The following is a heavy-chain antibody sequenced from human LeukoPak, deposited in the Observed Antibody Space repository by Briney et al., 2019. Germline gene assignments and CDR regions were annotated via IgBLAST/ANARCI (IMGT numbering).Heavy chain of an antibody. CDR2: INQSGRT. D-gene: IGHD5-18*01. V-gene: IGHV4-34*01. CDR1: GGSFSGYY. Sequence: PSERLSLTCPVYGGSFSGYYWSWIRQVPGKELDGLGEINQSGRTNYNPSLNSRVTISVDTSKNQISLNLSFVPATDTAVYYCARGWFGFWHNSYADDNAFDVWGQGTMVTVSS. J-gene: IGHJ3*01. CDR3: ARGWFGFWHNSYADDNAFDV.